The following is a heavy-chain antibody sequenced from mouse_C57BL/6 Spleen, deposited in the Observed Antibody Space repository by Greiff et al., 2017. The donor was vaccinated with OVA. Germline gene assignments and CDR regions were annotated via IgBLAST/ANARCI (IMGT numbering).Heavy chain of an antibody. CDR3: ARALLLGFDY. V-gene: IGHV1-69*01. Sequence: VQLQQPGAELVMPGASVKLSCKASGYTFTSYWMHWVKQRPGQGLEWIGEIDPSDSYTNYNQKFKGKSTLTVDKSSSTAYMQLSSLTSEDSAVYYCARALLLGFDYWGQGTTLTVSS. J-gene: IGHJ2*01. CDR2: IDPSDSYT. CDR1: GYTFTSYW. D-gene: IGHD2-12*01.